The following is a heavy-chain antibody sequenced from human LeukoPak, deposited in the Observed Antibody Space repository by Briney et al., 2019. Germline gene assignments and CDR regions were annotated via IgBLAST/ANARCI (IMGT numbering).Heavy chain of an antibody. V-gene: IGHV1-2*02. Sequence: ASVKVSCKASGYTLTGYYIHWVRQAPGQGLEWMGWINPKSGGTDYAPKFQGRVTMTRDTSINTVYMELFSLRFDDTAIYYCARDEPVRGVNDVFDLWGHGTIVTVSS. CDR1: GYTLTGYY. D-gene: IGHD3-10*01. J-gene: IGHJ3*01. CDR2: INPKSGGT. CDR3: ARDEPVRGVNDVFDL.